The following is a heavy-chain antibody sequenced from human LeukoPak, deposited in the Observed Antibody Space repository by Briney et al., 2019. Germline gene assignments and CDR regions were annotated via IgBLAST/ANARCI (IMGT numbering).Heavy chain of an antibody. Sequence: ASVKVSCKASGYTFTGYYMHWVRQAPGQGLEWMGIINPSGGSTSYAQKFQGRVTMTGDTSTSTVYMELSSLRSEDTAVYYCARDGVDTAMAHYYYYGMDVWGQGTTVTVSS. CDR3: ARDGVDTAMAHYYYYGMDV. CDR2: INPSGGST. D-gene: IGHD5-18*01. J-gene: IGHJ6*02. V-gene: IGHV1-46*01. CDR1: GYTFTGYY.